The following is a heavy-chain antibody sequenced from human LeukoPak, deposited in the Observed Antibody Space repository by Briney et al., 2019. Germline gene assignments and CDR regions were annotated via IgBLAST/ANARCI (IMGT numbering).Heavy chain of an antibody. CDR2: INHSGST. Sequence: SETLSLTCAVYGGSFSGYYWSWIRQPPGKGLEWIGEINHSGSTNYNPSLKSRVTISVDTSKNQFSLKLSSVTAADTAVYYCARGGGTYYDFWSGYPFDYWGQGTLVTVSS. CDR3: ARGGGTYYDFWSGYPFDY. J-gene: IGHJ4*02. V-gene: IGHV4-34*01. D-gene: IGHD3-3*01. CDR1: GGSFSGYY.